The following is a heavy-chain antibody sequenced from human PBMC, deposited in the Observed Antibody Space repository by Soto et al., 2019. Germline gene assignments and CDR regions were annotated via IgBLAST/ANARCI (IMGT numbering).Heavy chain of an antibody. Sequence: GGPLRLSCAASGFTFSSYGMHWVRQAPGKGLEWVATISYDGTNKNYADSVKGRFTISRDNSKNTLYLQMDSLKLEDTAVYYCAKDPRGYSYGYDVDYWGQGTLVTVSS. CDR3: AKDPRGYSYGYDVDY. CDR1: GFTFSSYG. V-gene: IGHV3-30*18. D-gene: IGHD5-18*01. CDR2: ISYDGTNK. J-gene: IGHJ4*02.